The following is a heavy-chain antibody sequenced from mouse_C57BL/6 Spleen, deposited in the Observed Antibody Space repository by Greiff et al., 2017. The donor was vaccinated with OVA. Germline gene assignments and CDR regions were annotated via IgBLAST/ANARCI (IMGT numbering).Heavy chain of an antibody. D-gene: IGHD2-10*02. Sequence: QVQLQQPGAELVKPGASVKLSCKASGYTFTSYWMQWVKQRPGQGLEWIGEIDPSDSYTNYNQKFKGKATLTVDTSSSTAYMQLSSLTSEDSAVYYCARNGYGNYEYYAMDYWGQGTSVTVSS. CDR1: GYTFTSYW. J-gene: IGHJ4*01. V-gene: IGHV1-50*01. CDR2: IDPSDSYT. CDR3: ARNGYGNYEYYAMDY.